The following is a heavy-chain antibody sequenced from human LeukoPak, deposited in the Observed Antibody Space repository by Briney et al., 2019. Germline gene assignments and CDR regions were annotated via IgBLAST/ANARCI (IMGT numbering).Heavy chain of an antibody. D-gene: IGHD3-16*01. V-gene: IGHV1-2*06. Sequence: PSVKVSCKASGYTFTGYYMHWVRQAPGQGLEWMGRINPNSGGTNYAQKFQGRVTMTRDTSISTAYMELSRLRSDDTAEYYCATPYDYVWGSPMDVWGKGTTVTVSS. CDR3: ATPYDYVWGSPMDV. J-gene: IGHJ6*03. CDR1: GYTFTGYY. CDR2: INPNSGGT.